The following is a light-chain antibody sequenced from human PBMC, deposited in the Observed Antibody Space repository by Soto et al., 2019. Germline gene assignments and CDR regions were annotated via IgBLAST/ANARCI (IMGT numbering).Light chain of an antibody. Sequence: DIQITQSPSSLSASVGDRVTITCQASQNINNYLNWYQQKPGRAPKLLIYDASNLEAGVPSRCRGSGSGTDFTFTISRLQPEDIATYYCQQYENLPTFGQGTRLEIK. CDR2: DAS. CDR1: QNINNY. J-gene: IGKJ5*01. CDR3: QQYENLPT. V-gene: IGKV1-33*01.